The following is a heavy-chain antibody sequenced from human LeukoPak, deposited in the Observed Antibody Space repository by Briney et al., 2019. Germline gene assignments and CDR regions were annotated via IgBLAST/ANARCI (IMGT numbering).Heavy chain of an antibody. Sequence: SETLSLTCAVYGGSFSGYYWSWIRQPPGKGLEWIGEINHSGSTNYNPSLKSRVTISVDTSKNQFSLKLSSVTAADTAVYYCARGIVGDILTGLRGLNWFDPWGQGTLVTVSS. J-gene: IGHJ5*02. CDR1: GGSFSGYY. CDR2: INHSGST. V-gene: IGHV4-34*01. D-gene: IGHD3-9*01. CDR3: ARGIVGDILTGLRGLNWFDP.